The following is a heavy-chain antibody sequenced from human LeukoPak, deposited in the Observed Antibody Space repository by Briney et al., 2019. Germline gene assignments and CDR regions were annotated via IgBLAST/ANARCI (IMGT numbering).Heavy chain of an antibody. CDR3: AKGYTMVRGVIMNYYYYMDV. Sequence: GGSLRLSCAASGFIFSNYAMSWVRQAPGKRLQWVSAFSGSGGSTYYADSVKGRFTISRDNSKNTLYLQMNSLRAEDTAVYYCAKGYTMVRGVIMNYYYYMDVWGKGTTVTISS. D-gene: IGHD3-10*01. CDR2: FSGSGGST. CDR1: GFIFSNYA. J-gene: IGHJ6*03. V-gene: IGHV3-23*01.